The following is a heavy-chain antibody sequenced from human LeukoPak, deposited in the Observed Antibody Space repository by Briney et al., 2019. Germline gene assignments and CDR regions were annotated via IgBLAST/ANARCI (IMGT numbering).Heavy chain of an antibody. Sequence: GGSLRLSCAASGFTFSSYAMSWVRQAPGKGLEWVSATSGSGAKTFYADSVKGRFTISRDNSRNTLHLQMNSVRAEDTALYYCAKDQGAYAFDIWGQGTLVTVSS. D-gene: IGHD3-16*01. J-gene: IGHJ3*02. CDR2: TSGSGAKT. CDR3: AKDQGAYAFDI. V-gene: IGHV3-23*01. CDR1: GFTFSSYA.